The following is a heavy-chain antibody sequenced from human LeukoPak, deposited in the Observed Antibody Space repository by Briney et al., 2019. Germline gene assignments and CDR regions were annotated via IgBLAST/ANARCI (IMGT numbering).Heavy chain of an antibody. V-gene: IGHV3-53*01. CDR2: IFPDGQT. D-gene: IGHD4-17*01. J-gene: IGHJ4*02. CDR1: GLTVNDNY. Sequence: GGSLRLSCALSGLTVNDNYMSWVRQAPGKGLEWVSLIFPDGQTYYADFVQGRFSISRDMSRNSLFLDMSSLRAEDTAVFFCARANPVYGDFDYWGRGTLVTVSS. CDR3: ARANPVYGDFDY.